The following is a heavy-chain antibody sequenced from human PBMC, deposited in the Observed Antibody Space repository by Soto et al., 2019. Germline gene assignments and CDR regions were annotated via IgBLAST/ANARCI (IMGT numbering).Heavy chain of an antibody. D-gene: IGHD5-18*01. CDR2: IYTSRST. V-gene: IGHV4-4*07. J-gene: IGHJ6*02. Sequence: SETLSLTCTVSGGSISSYYWSWIRQPAGKGLEWIGRIYTSRSTNYNPSLKSRVTMSVDTSKNQFSLKLSSVTAADTAVYYCAREQYSYGSYYYYYGMDVWGQGTTVTVSS. CDR3: AREQYSYGSYYYYYGMDV. CDR1: GGSISSYY.